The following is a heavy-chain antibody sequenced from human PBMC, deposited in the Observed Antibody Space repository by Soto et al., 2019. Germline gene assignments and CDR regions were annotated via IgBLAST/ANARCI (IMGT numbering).Heavy chain of an antibody. Sequence: GGSLRLSCAASEFTFSRYGMNWVRQAPGKGLEWVSDITASGSTTHYADSVKGRFTISRDQSKNTVSLQMNSLRAEDTAVYYCAREYTAWPLAYGLDVWGQGTTVTVSS. CDR1: EFTFSRYG. CDR3: AREYTAWPLAYGLDV. D-gene: IGHD2-2*02. CDR2: ITASGSTT. V-gene: IGHV3-23*01. J-gene: IGHJ6*02.